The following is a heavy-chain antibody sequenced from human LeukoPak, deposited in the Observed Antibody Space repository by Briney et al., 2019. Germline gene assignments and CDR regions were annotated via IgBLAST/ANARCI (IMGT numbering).Heavy chain of an antibody. CDR1: GYTFTSNY. Sequence: ASVKVSCKAFGYTFTSNYMHWVRQAPGQGLEWMGWINPNSGGTNYAQKFQGRVTMTRDTSISTAYMELNRLRSDDTAVYYCASGFWSGYYTGAYWGQGTLVTVSS. CDR3: ASGFWSGYYTGAY. D-gene: IGHD3-3*01. J-gene: IGHJ4*02. V-gene: IGHV1-2*02. CDR2: INPNSGGT.